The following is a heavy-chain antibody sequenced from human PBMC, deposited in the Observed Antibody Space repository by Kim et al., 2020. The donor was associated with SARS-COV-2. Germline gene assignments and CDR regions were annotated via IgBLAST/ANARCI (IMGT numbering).Heavy chain of an antibody. V-gene: IGHV1-46*01. Sequence: AKKFPGRVPMTRDTSTSTVYLELSSLRSEDTAVYYCARDPGIQPGGMDVWGQGTTVTVSS. J-gene: IGHJ6*02. D-gene: IGHD5-18*01. CDR3: ARDPGIQPGGMDV.